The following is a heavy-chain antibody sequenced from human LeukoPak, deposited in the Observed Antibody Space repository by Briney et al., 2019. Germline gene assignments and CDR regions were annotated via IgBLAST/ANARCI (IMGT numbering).Heavy chain of an antibody. CDR2: IYYSGST. J-gene: IGHJ5*02. CDR3: ARALYSSAWSTRGFDP. V-gene: IGHV4-39*07. Sequence: SETLSLTCTVSGGSISSSSYYWGWIRQPPGKGLEWIVSIYYSGSTYYNPSLKSRVTISVDTSKNQFSLKLSSVTAADTAVYYCARALYSSAWSTRGFDPWGQGTLVTVSS. D-gene: IGHD6-19*01. CDR1: GGSISSSSYY.